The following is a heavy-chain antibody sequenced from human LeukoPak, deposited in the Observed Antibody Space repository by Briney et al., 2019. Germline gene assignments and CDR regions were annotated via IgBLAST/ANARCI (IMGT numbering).Heavy chain of an antibody. CDR3: ARVRELYYYMDV. CDR2: IYYSGST. CDR1: GGSISSYY. J-gene: IGHJ6*03. D-gene: IGHD1-7*01. V-gene: IGHV4-59*08. Sequence: SETLSLTCTVSGGSISSYYWSWIRQPPGKGLEWIGYIYYSGSTNYKSSLKSRVTISVDTSKNQFSLKLSSVTAADTAVYYCARVRELYYYMDVWGKGTTVTVSS.